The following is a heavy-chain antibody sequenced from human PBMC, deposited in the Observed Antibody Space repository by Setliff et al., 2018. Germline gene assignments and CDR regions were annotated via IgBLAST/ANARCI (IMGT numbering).Heavy chain of an antibody. J-gene: IGHJ4*01. CDR1: GYTFTDYS. CDR2: INPSAGT. D-gene: IGHD3-22*01. V-gene: IGHV1-2*06. CDR3: ARRDGRSGYLGFDL. Sequence: ASVKVSCKASGYTFTDYSMHWVRQAPGQGPEWVGRINPSAGTNTAQKFQGRVTMTRDTPISTVYMELSLLTSDDTAVYFCARRDGRSGYLGFDLWGHGSLVTGS.